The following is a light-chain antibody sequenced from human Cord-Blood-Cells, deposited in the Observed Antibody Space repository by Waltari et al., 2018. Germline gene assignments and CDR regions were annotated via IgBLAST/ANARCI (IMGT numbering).Light chain of an antibody. Sequence: QSALTQPASVSGSPGQSITISCTGTSSDVGSYNLVSWYQQHPGKAPKLRIYEGSKRASGVSKRFAGSKSGKTASLTISGRQAEDEADYYCCSYAGSSTLGVFGGGTKLTVL. J-gene: IGLJ2*01. V-gene: IGLV2-23*01. CDR2: EGS. CDR1: SSDVGSYNL. CDR3: CSYAGSSTLGV.